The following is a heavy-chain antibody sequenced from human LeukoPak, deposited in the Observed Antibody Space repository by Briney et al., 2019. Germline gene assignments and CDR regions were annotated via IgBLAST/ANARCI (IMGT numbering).Heavy chain of an antibody. J-gene: IGHJ5*02. D-gene: IGHD3-22*01. CDR2: FDPEDDET. CDR1: GYTLTELS. V-gene: IGHV1-24*01. Sequence: ASVKLSCKVSGYTLTELSMHWVRQAPGKGLEWMGGFDPEDDETIYAQKFQGRVTMTEDTSTDTAYMELSSLRSEDTAVYYCATGASYDSWHRNWFDPWGQGTLVTVSS. CDR3: ATGASYDSWHRNWFDP.